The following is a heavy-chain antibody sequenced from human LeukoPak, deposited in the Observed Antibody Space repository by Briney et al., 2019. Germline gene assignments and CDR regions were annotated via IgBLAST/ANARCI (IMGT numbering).Heavy chain of an antibody. V-gene: IGHV1-3*01. CDR1: GYTFTSYA. J-gene: IGHJ6*04. Sequence: GASVKVSCKASGYTFTSYAMHWVRQAPGQRLEWMGWINAGNGNTKYSQKFQGRVTITRDTSASTAYMELSSLRSEDTAVYYCARIHSLSYYCGMDVWGKGTTVTVSS. CDR3: ARIHSLSYYCGMDV. D-gene: IGHD3-16*02. CDR2: INAGNGNT.